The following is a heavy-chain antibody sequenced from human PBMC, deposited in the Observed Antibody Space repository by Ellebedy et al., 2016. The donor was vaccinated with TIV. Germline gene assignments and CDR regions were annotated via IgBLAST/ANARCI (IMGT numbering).Heavy chain of an antibody. CDR3: ARTPWGSSSGWYFDP. Sequence: MPSETLSLTCAASAASLSRHYWSWIRQPPGKGLEWIGYIYYRGNTKYNPFFKSRVTMSVDTSKNQLSLNMSSVTAADTAVYFCARTPWGSSSGWYFDPWGRGTLVTVSS. V-gene: IGHV4-59*11. CDR2: IYYRGNT. J-gene: IGHJ2*01. D-gene: IGHD6-6*01. CDR1: AASLSRHY.